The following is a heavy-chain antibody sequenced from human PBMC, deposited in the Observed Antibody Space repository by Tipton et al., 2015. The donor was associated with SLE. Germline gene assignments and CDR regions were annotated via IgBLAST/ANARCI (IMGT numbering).Heavy chain of an antibody. CDR1: GASLSGYY. D-gene: IGHD4-17*01. Sequence: TLPLTCTVSGASLSGYYWSWVRQPPGKGLEWIGYIYYVGNTDYNPSLKSRVTLSLHTSENQFSLKLSSVTAADTAVYFCARMYGDSRTNWFDPWGQGTLVTVSS. CDR2: IYYVGNT. J-gene: IGHJ5*02. V-gene: IGHV4-59*08. CDR3: ARMYGDSRTNWFDP.